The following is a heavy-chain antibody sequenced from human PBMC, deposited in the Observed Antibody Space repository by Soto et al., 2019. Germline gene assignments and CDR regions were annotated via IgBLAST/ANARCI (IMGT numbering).Heavy chain of an antibody. V-gene: IGHV4-59*01. Sequence: PSETLSLTCTVSGGSISSYYWSWIRQPPGKGLEWIGYIYYSGSTNYNPSLKSRVTITVDTSKNQFSLKLSSMTAADTALYYCARAGTTMVRGVISGWFDPWGQGTLVTVS. CDR1: GGSISSYY. D-gene: IGHD3-10*01. J-gene: IGHJ5*02. CDR2: IYYSGST. CDR3: ARAGTTMVRGVISGWFDP.